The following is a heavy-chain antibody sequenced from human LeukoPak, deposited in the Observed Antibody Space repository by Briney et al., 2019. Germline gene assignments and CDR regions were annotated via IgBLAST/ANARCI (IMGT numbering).Heavy chain of an antibody. V-gene: IGHV3-30*03. D-gene: IGHD4-17*01. CDR3: ARARTYGDYERGLDY. Sequence: PGGSLRLSCAASGFTFSNYGMRWVRQAPGKGLEWVAVLSSDGSTKYCADSVKGRFTISRDNSKNTLYLQMNRLRAEDTDVYYCARARTYGDYERGLDYWGQGTLVTVSS. CDR2: LSSDGSTK. J-gene: IGHJ4*02. CDR1: GFTFSNYG.